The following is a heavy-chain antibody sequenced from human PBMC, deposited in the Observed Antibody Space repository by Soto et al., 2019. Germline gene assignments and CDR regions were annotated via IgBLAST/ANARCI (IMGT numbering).Heavy chain of an antibody. CDR3: ARIRKNCGGDCYALEY. CDR1: ADTFSSYW. V-gene: IGHV5-51*01. Sequence: PGESLKISCQGSADTFSSYWIGWVRQMPGKGLEWLGIMFLGGSDTKYSPSFQGRVNISADKSITTAYLQGNSLKASDTAMYYCARIRKNCGGDCYALEYWGQGTLVTVSS. CDR2: MFLGGSDT. D-gene: IGHD2-21*02. J-gene: IGHJ4*02.